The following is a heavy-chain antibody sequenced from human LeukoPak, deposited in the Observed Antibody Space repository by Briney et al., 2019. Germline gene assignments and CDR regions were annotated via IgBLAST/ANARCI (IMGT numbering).Heavy chain of an antibody. CDR1: GFTFDDYA. CDR3: ARARGNNYGFFDY. J-gene: IGHJ4*02. Sequence: GSLRLSCAASGFTFDDYAMHWVRQAPGKGLVWVSRINSDGSRTYYADSVKGRFTISIDNAKNTLYLQMNSLRAEDTAVYYCARARGNNYGFFDYWGQGILVTVSS. D-gene: IGHD3/OR15-3a*01. CDR2: INSDGSRT. V-gene: IGHV3-74*01.